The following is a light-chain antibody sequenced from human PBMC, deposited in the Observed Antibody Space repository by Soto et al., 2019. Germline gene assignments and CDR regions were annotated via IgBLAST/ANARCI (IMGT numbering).Light chain of an antibody. V-gene: IGLV1-40*01. CDR1: SSNLGAGYD. J-gene: IGLJ3*02. CDR2: GNR. CDR3: QAYEYSMTASV. Sequence: QSVLTQPPSVSGAPGQRVTISCTGNSSNLGAGYDVHWYQQLPGTATKVVIYGNRNRPSGVPERFSGSKSGTSASLANTGLQAEDEADYYCQAYEYSMTASVFGGGTKLTVL.